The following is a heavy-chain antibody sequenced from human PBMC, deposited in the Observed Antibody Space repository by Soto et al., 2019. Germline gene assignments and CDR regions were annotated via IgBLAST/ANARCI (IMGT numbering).Heavy chain of an antibody. CDR2: IRSKANSYAT. J-gene: IGHJ5*02. CDR1: GFTFSGSA. Sequence: PGGSLRLSCAASGFTFSGSAMHWVRQASGKGLEWVGRIRSKANSYATAYAASVKGRFTISRDDSKNTAYLQMNSLKTEDTAVYYCTRYVLRATDWFDPWGQGTLVTVSS. CDR3: TRYVLRATDWFDP. V-gene: IGHV3-73*01. D-gene: IGHD1-26*01.